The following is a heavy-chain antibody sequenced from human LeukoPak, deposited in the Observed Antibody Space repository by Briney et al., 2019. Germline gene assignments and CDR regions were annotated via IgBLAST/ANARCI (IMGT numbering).Heavy chain of an antibody. CDR3: ARRGLLWFGAGWYYFDS. CDR2: MNPTSGNT. J-gene: IGHJ4*02. Sequence: ASVKVSCKTSGYTFTSYDINWVRQATGQGLEWMGRMNPTSGNTGYVDKFQGRVTMTRNTSISTAYMELSSLKSEDTAVYYCARRGLLWFGAGWYYFDSWGQGTLVTVSS. V-gene: IGHV1-8*01. CDR1: GYTFTSYD. D-gene: IGHD3-10*01.